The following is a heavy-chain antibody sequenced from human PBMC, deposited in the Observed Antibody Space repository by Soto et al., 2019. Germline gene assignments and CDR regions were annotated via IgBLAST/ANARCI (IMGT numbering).Heavy chain of an antibody. V-gene: IGHV3-23*01. Sequence: PGGSLRLSCAASGFTFSSYAMSWVRQAPGKGLEWVSAISGSGGSTYYADSVKGRFTISRDNSKNTLYLQMNSLRAEDTAVYYCANYYYDSSGYYPLSYWGQGTLVTVSS. D-gene: IGHD3-22*01. CDR3: ANYYYDSSGYYPLSY. J-gene: IGHJ4*02. CDR1: GFTFSSYA. CDR2: ISGSGGST.